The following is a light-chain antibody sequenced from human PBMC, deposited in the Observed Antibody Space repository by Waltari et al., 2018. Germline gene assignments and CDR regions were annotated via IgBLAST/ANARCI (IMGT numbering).Light chain of an antibody. CDR2: RNN. Sequence: QSVLTQPPSASGTPGQRVTISCFGSSSNIGSNYIYWYQHLPGTAPKLLIYRNNQRPSVVPDQCSGSKSGTSASLAISGLRSEDEADYYCAAYDSLSGNWVFGGGTKLTVL. V-gene: IGLV1-47*01. J-gene: IGLJ3*02. CDR3: AAYDSLSGNWV. CDR1: SSNIGSNY.